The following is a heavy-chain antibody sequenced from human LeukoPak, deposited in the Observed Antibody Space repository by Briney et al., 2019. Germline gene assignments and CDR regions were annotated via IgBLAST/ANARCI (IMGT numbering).Heavy chain of an antibody. Sequence: GGSLRLSCAASGFTFSSYGMHWVRQAPGKGLEWVASIKQDGSEKYYVDSVKGRFTISRDNAKNSLYLQMNSLRAEDTAVYYCARDQQQYYYDSSGYGYWGQGTLVTVSS. J-gene: IGHJ4*02. CDR2: IKQDGSEK. CDR1: GFTFSSYG. D-gene: IGHD3-22*01. CDR3: ARDQQQYYYDSSGYGY. V-gene: IGHV3-7*01.